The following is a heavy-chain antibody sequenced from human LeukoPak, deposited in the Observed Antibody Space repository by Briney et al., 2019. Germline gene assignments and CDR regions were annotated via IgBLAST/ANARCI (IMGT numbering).Heavy chain of an antibody. J-gene: IGHJ4*02. CDR2: IYHSGST. CDR3: ASQNILTGYTY. D-gene: IGHD3-9*01. Sequence: SETLSLTCTVSGYSISSGYYWGWIRQPPGKGLEWIGSIYHSGSTYYNPSLKSRVTISVDTSKNQFSLKLSSVTAADTAVYYCASQNILTGYTYWGQGTLVTVSS. CDR1: GYSISSGYY. V-gene: IGHV4-38-2*02.